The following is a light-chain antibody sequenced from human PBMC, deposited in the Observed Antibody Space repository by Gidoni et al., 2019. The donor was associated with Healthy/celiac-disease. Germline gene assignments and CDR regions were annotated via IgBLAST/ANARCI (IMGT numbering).Light chain of an antibody. CDR1: QSVLYSSNNKNY. V-gene: IGKV4-1*01. J-gene: IGKJ2*03. CDR2: WAS. Sequence: DIVMTQSPDSLAVSLGERATINCKSSQSVLYSSNNKNYLAWYQQKPGQPPKLLIYWASTRESGVPDRFSGSGSGTDFTLTISSLQAEDVAVYYCQQYYSTSYRFGQGTKLEIK. CDR3: QQYYSTSYR.